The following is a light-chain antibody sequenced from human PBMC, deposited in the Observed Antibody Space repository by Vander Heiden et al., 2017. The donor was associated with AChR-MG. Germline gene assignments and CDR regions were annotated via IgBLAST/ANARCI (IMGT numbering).Light chain of an antibody. J-gene: IGLJ2*01. CDR1: SSDVGTYDL. CDR3: CAYADSGTVL. CDR2: EVN. V-gene: IGLV2-23*02. Sequence: QSALTQPASVSGSPGQSITISCTGTSSDVGTYDLVSWYQHHPGKAPKIMMYEVNKRPSGVSNRFSASKSGNTASLTISGLQAEDEADYYCCAYADSGTVLFGGGTKLTVL.